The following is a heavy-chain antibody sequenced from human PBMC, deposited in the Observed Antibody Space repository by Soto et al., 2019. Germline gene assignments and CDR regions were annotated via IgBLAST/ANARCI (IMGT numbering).Heavy chain of an antibody. CDR2: ISYDGSNK. Sequence: LRRSCAAFLFTFSSYGMQLCREAPPKGLEWVAVISYDGSNKDYADSVKGRFTISRDNSKNTLYLQMNSLRAEDTAVYYCAKGSGFMEWLLPQDYWGQGTLVTVSS. CDR3: AKGSGFMEWLLPQDY. CDR1: LFTFSSYG. D-gene: IGHD3-3*01. V-gene: IGHV3-30*18. J-gene: IGHJ4*02.